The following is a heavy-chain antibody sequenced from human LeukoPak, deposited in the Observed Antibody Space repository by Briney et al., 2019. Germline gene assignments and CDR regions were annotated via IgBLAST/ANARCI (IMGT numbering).Heavy chain of an antibody. D-gene: IGHD6-13*01. V-gene: IGHV4-4*09. CDR2: ISNSGST. J-gene: IGHJ5*02. CDR1: GGSINTDY. CDR3: ARGAGWYEH. Sequence: PSETLSLTCTVSGGSINTDYWSWIRQPPGRGLEWIAYISNSGSTNYHPSLKSRVTISADASKNQFSLKMSSVTAADTAVYYCARGAGWYEHWGQGTLVTVSS.